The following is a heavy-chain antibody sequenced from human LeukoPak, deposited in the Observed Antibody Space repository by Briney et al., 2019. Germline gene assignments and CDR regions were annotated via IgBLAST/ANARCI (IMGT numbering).Heavy chain of an antibody. J-gene: IGHJ5*02. V-gene: IGHV4-59*01. Sequence: SETLSLTCTVSGGSISSYYWSWIRQPPGKGLEWIGYIYYSGSTNYNPSLKSRVTISVDTSKNQFSLKLSSVTAADTAVYYCAREEGSGWQYWFDPWGQGTLVTVSS. CDR1: GGSISSYY. CDR3: AREEGSGWQYWFDP. D-gene: IGHD6-19*01. CDR2: IYYSGST.